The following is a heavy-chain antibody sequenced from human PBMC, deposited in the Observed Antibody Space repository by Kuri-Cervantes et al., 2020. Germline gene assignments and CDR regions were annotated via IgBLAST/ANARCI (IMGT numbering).Heavy chain of an antibody. CDR2: ISYDGSNK. V-gene: IGHV3-30*18. J-gene: IGHJ4*02. CDR3: ANWAGIVSNWYGPFDY. Sequence: GGSLRLSCAASGFTFSSYGMHWVRQAPGKGLEWVAVISYDGSNKYYVDSVKGRFTISRDNSKNTLYLQMSSLRAEDTAVYYCANWAGIVSNWYGPFDYWGQGTLVTVSS. D-gene: IGHD6-13*01. CDR1: GFTFSSYG.